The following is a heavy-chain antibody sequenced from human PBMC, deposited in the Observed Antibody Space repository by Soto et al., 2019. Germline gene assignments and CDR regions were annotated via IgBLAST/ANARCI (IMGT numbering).Heavy chain of an antibody. Sequence: QVQLVQSGAEVKKPGASVNVSCRASGYTFNDYFLHWVRQAPGQGLEWMGWINPNSGSTHFAEKFEGLVTMTREASITTVYLVINRLRSDDTAVYYCARVTATSPDAWLDPWGQGTLVTVSS. CDR1: GYTFNDYF. CDR3: ARVTATSPDAWLDP. D-gene: IGHD5-18*01. J-gene: IGHJ5*02. V-gene: IGHV1-2*04. CDR2: INPNSGST.